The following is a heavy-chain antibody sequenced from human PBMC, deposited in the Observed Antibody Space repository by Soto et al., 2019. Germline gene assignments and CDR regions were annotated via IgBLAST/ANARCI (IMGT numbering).Heavy chain of an antibody. Sequence: GGSLRLSCAASGFTFSSYAMNWVRQAPDKGLEWVALISHDGINKYYADSVRGRFTISRDSSTNTLYLQMNSLRAADTAVYYCGRCTSTSCHLGSDYWGQGTLVTVSS. J-gene: IGHJ4*02. CDR3: GRCTSTSCHLGSDY. D-gene: IGHD2-2*01. V-gene: IGHV3-30-3*01. CDR2: ISHDGINK. CDR1: GFTFSSYA.